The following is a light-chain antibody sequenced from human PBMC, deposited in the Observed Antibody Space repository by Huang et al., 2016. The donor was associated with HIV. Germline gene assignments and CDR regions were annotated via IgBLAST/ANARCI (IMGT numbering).Light chain of an antibody. J-gene: IGKJ3*01. CDR1: QSISTY. Sequence: AIRMTQSPSSLSASIGDRVTITCRASQSISTYLAWYRQEPGKAPKLLVYGASTLQRGVPARFSGSGSGTDFTLTVSCLQSEDFATYYCQHYYSYPHTFGQGTKVEI. CDR2: GAS. V-gene: IGKV1-8*01. CDR3: QHYYSYPHT.